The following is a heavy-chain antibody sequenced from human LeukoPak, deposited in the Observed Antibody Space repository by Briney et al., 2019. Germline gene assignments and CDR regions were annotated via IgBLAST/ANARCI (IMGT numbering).Heavy chain of an antibody. D-gene: IGHD2-21*01. CDR2: IRYDGSNK. J-gene: IGHJ4*02. CDR3: AKGGQAYCGGDCFIFDY. Sequence: PGGSLRLSCAASGFTFSSYGMHWVRQAPGKGLEWVAFIRYDGSNKYYADSVKGRFTISRDNSKNTLYLQMNNLRAEDTAVYYCAKGGQAYCGGDCFIFDYWGQGTLVTVSS. V-gene: IGHV3-30*02. CDR1: GFTFSSYG.